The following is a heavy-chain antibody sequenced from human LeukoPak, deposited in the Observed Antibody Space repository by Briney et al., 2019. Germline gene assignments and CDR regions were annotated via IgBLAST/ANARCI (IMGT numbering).Heavy chain of an antibody. CDR3: AKDISQGYSGYHLRRYGMDV. V-gene: IGHV3-30*18. Sequence: GRSLRLSCAASGFTFSSYGMHWVRQAPGKGLEWVAVISYDGSNKYYADSVKGRFTISRDNSKNTLYLQMNSLRAEDTAVYHCAKDISQGYSGYHLRRYGMDVWGKGTTVTVSS. J-gene: IGHJ6*04. CDR1: GFTFSSYG. D-gene: IGHD5-12*01. CDR2: ISYDGSNK.